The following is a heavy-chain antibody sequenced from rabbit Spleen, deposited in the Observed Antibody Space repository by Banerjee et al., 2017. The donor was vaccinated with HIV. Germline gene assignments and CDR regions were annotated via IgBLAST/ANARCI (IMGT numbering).Heavy chain of an antibody. J-gene: IGHJ4*01. CDR3: ARDAGTGDYIDVYFDL. D-gene: IGHD8-1*01. Sequence: QEQLEESGGGLVKPEGSLTLTCKASGIDFSTYYMCWVRQAPGKGLEWIACINIVTGKSVYASWAKGRFTISKSSSTTVTLQMTSLTAADTATYFCARDAGTGDYIDVYFDLWGQGTLVTVS. V-gene: IGHV1S45*01. CDR2: INIVTGKS. CDR1: GIDFSTYY.